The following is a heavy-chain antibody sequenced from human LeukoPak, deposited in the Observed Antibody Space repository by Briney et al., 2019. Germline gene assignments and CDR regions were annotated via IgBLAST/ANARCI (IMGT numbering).Heavy chain of an antibody. Sequence: ASVKVSCKASGYTFTGYYMHWVRQAPGQGLEWMGWINPNSGGTNYAQKLQGRVTMTTDTSTSTAYMELRSLRSDDTAVYYCARVGYDYFGGIYRPSSYFNYWAREP. V-gene: IGHV1-2*02. D-gene: IGHD3-16*02. CDR1: GYTFTGYY. CDR3: ARVGYDYFGGIYRPSSYFNY. CDR2: INPNSGGT. J-gene: IGHJ4*02.